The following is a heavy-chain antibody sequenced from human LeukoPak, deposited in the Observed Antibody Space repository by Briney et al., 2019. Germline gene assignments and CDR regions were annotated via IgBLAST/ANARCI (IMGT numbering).Heavy chain of an antibody. CDR2: IVVGSGNT. Sequence: SVNVSCKASGFTFTSSAVQWVRQARGQRLEWIGWIVVGSGNTNYAQKFQERVTITRDMSTSLVYMELSSLRSEDTAVYYCAAEAAYYYDSRDAFDVWGQGTMVTVSS. V-gene: IGHV1-58*01. D-gene: IGHD3-22*01. CDR3: AAEAAYYYDSRDAFDV. J-gene: IGHJ3*01. CDR1: GFTFTSSA.